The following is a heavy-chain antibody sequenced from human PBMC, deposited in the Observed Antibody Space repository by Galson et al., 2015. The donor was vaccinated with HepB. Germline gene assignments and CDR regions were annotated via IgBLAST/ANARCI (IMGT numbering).Heavy chain of an antibody. D-gene: IGHD3-16*01. CDR3: AKNPPGGDYYYQGMDV. Sequence: SETLSLTCSVSGASISNSDYFWAWIRQPPGEGLEWIGSICSGNTYYNPSLKSRVNITADTSKSQISLKLTSVTAADTAIYYCAKNPPGGDYYYQGMDVWGQGTTVTVSS. CDR1: GASISNSDYF. J-gene: IGHJ6*02. V-gene: IGHV4-39*07. CDR2: ICSGNT.